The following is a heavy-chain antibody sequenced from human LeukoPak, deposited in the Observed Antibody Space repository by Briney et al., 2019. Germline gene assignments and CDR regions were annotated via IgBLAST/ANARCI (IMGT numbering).Heavy chain of an antibody. Sequence: PSETLSLTCTVSGGSISSGSYYWSWIRQPAGKGLEWIGRIYTSGSTNYSPSLKSRVTISVDTSKNQFSLKLSSVTAADTAVYYCARALVGVGYCSSTSCRSLYYYYYYMDVWGKGTTVTISS. J-gene: IGHJ6*03. CDR3: ARALVGVGYCSSTSCRSLYYYYYYMDV. D-gene: IGHD2-2*03. CDR2: IYTSGST. CDR1: GGSISSGSYY. V-gene: IGHV4-61*02.